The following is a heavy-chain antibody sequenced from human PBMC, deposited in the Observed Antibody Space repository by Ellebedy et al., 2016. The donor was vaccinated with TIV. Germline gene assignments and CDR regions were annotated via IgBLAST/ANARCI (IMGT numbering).Heavy chain of an antibody. CDR3: ARDPGGGGAYSDNWFDP. CDR2: IYPAGGT. J-gene: IGHJ5*02. Sequence: PGGSLRLSCTASGFNVSTFFMSRVRQAPGQGLEWVSVIYPAGGTTYSDTVEGRFTVSRDTSKNTIYLQMNIVRGEDTAVYYCARDPGGGGAYSDNWFDPWGQGTLVTVSS. CDR1: GFNVSTFF. D-gene: IGHD4-11*01. V-gene: IGHV3-66*01.